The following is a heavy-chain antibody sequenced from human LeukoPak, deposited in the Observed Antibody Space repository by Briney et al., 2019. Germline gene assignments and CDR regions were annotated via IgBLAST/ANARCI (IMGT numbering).Heavy chain of an antibody. CDR3: ARAVRGYSYAYLPY. CDR2: ISAYDGNT. J-gene: IGHJ4*02. V-gene: IGHV1-18*01. D-gene: IGHD5-18*01. Sequence: ASVKVSCKASGYTFSSYGISWVRQAPGQGLEWMGWISAYDGNTDYAQNLQGRVTMTTDTSASTAYMELRSLRSDDTAVYYCARAVRGYSYAYLPYWGQGTLVTVSS. CDR1: GYTFSSYG.